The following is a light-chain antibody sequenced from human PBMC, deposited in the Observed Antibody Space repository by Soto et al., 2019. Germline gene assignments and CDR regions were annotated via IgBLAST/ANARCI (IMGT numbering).Light chain of an antibody. V-gene: IGKV1-39*01. CDR2: ATS. CDR1: RNIDTY. Sequence: DIQMAQSPSSLSASVGVRVTITCRASRNIDTYLSWYQQKAGKAPKLLIFATSTLQSGVPSRFSGSGSGTDFTLTISSLQPEDFGTYYCHQTFTPPLTFGGGTRVEIK. CDR3: HQTFTPPLT. J-gene: IGKJ4*01.